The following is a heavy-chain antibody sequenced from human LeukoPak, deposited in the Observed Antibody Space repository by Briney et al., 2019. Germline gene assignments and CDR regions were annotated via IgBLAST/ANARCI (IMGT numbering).Heavy chain of an antibody. CDR1: GYTFTSYD. V-gene: IGHV1-8*01. D-gene: IGHD3-3*01. J-gene: IGHJ5*02. CDR2: MNPNSGNT. Sequence: ASVKVSCKASGYTFTSYDINWVREATGQGLEWMGWMNPNSGNTGYAQKFQGRVTMTRNTSISTAYMELSSLRSEDTAVYYCARVRFLGINWFDPWGQGTLVTVSS. CDR3: ARVRFLGINWFDP.